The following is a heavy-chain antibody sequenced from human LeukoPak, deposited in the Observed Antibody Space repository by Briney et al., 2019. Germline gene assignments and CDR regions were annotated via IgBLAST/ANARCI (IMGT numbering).Heavy chain of an antibody. Sequence: PGGSLRLSCAASGFTFSSYGMHWVRQAPGKGLEWVAFIRYDGSNKYYADSVKGRFTISRDNSKNTLYLQMNSLRAEDTAVYYCARVLRGYYDNSGYEGWGQGTLVTVSS. J-gene: IGHJ4*02. D-gene: IGHD3-22*01. CDR2: IRYDGSNK. V-gene: IGHV3-30*02. CDR1: GFTFSSYG. CDR3: ARVLRGYYDNSGYEG.